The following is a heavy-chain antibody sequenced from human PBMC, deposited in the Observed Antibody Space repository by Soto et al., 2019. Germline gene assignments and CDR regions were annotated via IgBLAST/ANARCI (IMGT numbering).Heavy chain of an antibody. CDR2: ISSSSSYI. Sequence: PAGSLGTSFAASGVTAMSYSMNWVRQAPGKGLEWVSSISSSSSYIYYADSVKGRFTISRDNAKNSLYLQMNSLRAEDTAVYYCARNPRRTDFDYWGQGTLVTLS. CDR3: ARNPRRTDFDY. D-gene: IGHD1-1*01. J-gene: IGHJ4*02. V-gene: IGHV3-21*01. CDR1: GVTAMSYS.